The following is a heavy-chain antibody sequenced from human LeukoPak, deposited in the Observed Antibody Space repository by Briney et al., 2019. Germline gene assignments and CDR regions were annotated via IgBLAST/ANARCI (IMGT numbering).Heavy chain of an antibody. D-gene: IGHD3-9*01. CDR3: ARESLNWLDNWFDP. CDR2: IYYSGST. CDR1: GGSINSSGYF. J-gene: IGHJ5*02. Sequence: SETLSLTCTVSGGSINSSGYFWSWIRQPPGKGLEWIGYIYYSGSTNYNPSLKSRVTISVDTSKNQFSLKLSSVTAADTAVYYCARESLNWLDNWFDPWGQGTLVTVSS. V-gene: IGHV4-61*08.